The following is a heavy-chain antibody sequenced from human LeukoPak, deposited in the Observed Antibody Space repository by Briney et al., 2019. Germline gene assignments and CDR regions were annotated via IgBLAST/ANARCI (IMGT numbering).Heavy chain of an antibody. CDR3: ARCYYYGTGSYARLSWFDP. Sequence: PSETLSLTCAVYGGSFSGYYWSWIRQPPGKGLEWIGEINHSGSTNYNPSLKSRVTISVDTSKNQFSLKLSSVTAADTAVYYCARCYYYGTGSYARLSWFDPWGQGTLVTVSS. V-gene: IGHV4-34*01. CDR1: GGSFSGYY. J-gene: IGHJ5*02. CDR2: INHSGST. D-gene: IGHD3-10*01.